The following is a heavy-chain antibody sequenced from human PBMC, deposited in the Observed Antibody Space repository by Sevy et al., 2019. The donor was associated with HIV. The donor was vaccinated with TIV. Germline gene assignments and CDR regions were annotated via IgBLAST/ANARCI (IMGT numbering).Heavy chain of an antibody. V-gene: IGHV3-11*01. CDR1: GFTFSDYY. J-gene: IGHJ3*02. D-gene: IGHD3-22*01. Sequence: GGSLRLSCAASGFTFSDYYMSWIRQAPGKGLEWVSYISSSGSTIYYADSVKGRFTMSRDNAKNSQYLQMNSLRAEDTAVYYCAAGRDYYDSSGYLAFDIWGQGTMVTVSS. CDR2: ISSSGSTI. CDR3: AAGRDYYDSSGYLAFDI.